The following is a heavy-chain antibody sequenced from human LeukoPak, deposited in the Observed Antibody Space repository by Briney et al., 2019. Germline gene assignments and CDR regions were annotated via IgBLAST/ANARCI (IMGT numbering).Heavy chain of an antibody. D-gene: IGHD1-26*01. V-gene: IGHV3-33*01. J-gene: IGHJ4*02. CDR2: IWYDGSNK. CDR1: GYTFSSYG. CDR3: ARPTYSGSYYWFDY. Sequence: PGGSLRLSCAASGYTFSSYGMHWVRQAPGKGLEWVAVIWYDGSNKYYADSVKGRFTISRDNSKNTLYLQMNSLRAEDTAVYCCARPTYSGSYYWFDYWGQGTLVTVSS.